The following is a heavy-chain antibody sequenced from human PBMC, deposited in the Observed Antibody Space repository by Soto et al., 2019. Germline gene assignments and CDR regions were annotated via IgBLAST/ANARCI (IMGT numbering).Heavy chain of an antibody. J-gene: IGHJ5*02. CDR2: ISWNSGSI. D-gene: IGHD2-15*01. CDR1: GFTFDDYA. V-gene: IGHV3-9*01. CDR3: SIGRDRYCSGGSCYIEYNWFDP. Sequence: GGSLRLSCAASGFTFDDYAMHWVRQAPGKGLEWVSGISWNSGSIGYADSVKGRFTISRDNAKNSLYLQMNSLRAEDTALYYCSIGRDRYCSGGSCYIEYNWFDPWGQGTLVTVSS.